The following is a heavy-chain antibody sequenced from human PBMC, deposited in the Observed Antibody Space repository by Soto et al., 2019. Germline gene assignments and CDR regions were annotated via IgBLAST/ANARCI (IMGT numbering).Heavy chain of an antibody. D-gene: IGHD2-15*01. V-gene: IGHV1-18*01. CDR2: VSVPSGDT. J-gene: IGHJ4*02. Sequence: SVKVSCEASGYSFSSFGISWVRQAPGQGLEWVGWVSVPSGDTSSAQNFQGRVTVTTDTSTSTAYMEVGSLRSDDTAVYYCARTCRSGGSCYLEYWGEGTLVTVSS. CDR1: GYSFSSFG. CDR3: ARTCRSGGSCYLEY.